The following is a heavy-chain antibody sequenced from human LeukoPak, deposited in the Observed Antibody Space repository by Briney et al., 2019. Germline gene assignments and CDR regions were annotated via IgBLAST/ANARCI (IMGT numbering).Heavy chain of an antibody. CDR2: ISYDGSNK. Sequence: TGGSLRLSCAASGFTFSSYAMHWVRQAPGKGLEWVSVISYDGSNKYYADSVKGRFTISRDNSKNTLYLQMNSLRAEDTAVYYCAKDGLGYDSSGYYEYWGQGTLVTVSS. V-gene: IGHV3-30-3*01. D-gene: IGHD3-22*01. J-gene: IGHJ4*02. CDR3: AKDGLGYDSSGYYEY. CDR1: GFTFSSYA.